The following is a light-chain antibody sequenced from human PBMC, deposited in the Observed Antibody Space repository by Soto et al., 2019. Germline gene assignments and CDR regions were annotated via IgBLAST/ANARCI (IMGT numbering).Light chain of an antibody. CDR1: QDISNY. CDR3: QQYDNFPLT. V-gene: IGKV1-33*01. Sequence: DIQMTQSPSSLSASVGDRVTITCQASQDISNYLNWYHQKPGKAPKFLIYDASTLETGVPARFSGSGSGTRFTFTISSLQPEDIGTYSCQQYDNFPLTFGGGTKVDIK. J-gene: IGKJ4*01. CDR2: DAS.